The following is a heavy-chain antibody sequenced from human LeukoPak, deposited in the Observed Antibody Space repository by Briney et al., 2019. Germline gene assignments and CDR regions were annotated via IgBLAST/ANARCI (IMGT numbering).Heavy chain of an antibody. CDR3: ARGGRGYDILTGYYYYYGMDV. D-gene: IGHD3-9*01. CDR1: GFTFSSYD. CDR2: IGTAGDT. J-gene: IGHJ6*02. V-gene: IGHV3-13*01. Sequence: GGSLRLSCAASGFTFSSYDMHWVRQATGKGLEWVSAIGTAGDTYYPGSVKGRFTISRENAKNSLYLQMNSLRAGDTAVYYCARGGRGYDILTGYYYYYGMDVWGQGTTVTVSS.